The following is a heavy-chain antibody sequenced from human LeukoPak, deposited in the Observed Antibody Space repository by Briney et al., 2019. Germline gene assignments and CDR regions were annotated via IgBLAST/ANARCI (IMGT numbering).Heavy chain of an antibody. CDR2: IVVGSGNT. CDR1: GFTFTSSA. CDR3: AADLNYYDSSGSGDY. Sequence: SVKVSCKASGFTFTSSAMQWVRQARGQPLEWIGWIVVGSGNTNYAQKFQERVTITRDMSTSTAYMELTSLRSEDTAVYYCAADLNYYDSSGSGDYWGQGTLVTVSS. D-gene: IGHD3-22*01. J-gene: IGHJ4*02. V-gene: IGHV1-58*02.